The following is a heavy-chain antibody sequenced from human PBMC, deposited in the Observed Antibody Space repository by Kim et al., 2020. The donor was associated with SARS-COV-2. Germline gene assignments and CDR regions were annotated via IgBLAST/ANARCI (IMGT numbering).Heavy chain of an antibody. CDR3: ARDIATYSSGWIYYYYGMDV. CDR2: ISYDVSNK. CDR1: GFTFSSYG. D-gene: IGHD6-19*01. J-gene: IGHJ6*02. Sequence: WGSLILSCAASGFTFSSYGMHWVRQAPGKGLEWVAVISYDVSNKNYVDSVKGRFTIDRDNSKNTLYLQMNSLRAEDTAVYYCARDIATYSSGWIYYYYGMDVWGQGTTVTVSS. V-gene: IGHV3-30*04.